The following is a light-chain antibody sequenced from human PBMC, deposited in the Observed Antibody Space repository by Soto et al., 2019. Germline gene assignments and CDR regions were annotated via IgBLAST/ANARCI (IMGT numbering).Light chain of an antibody. CDR2: DVS. J-gene: IGLJ1*01. V-gene: IGLV2-14*01. Sequence: QSALTQPASVSGSPGQSITISCTGTSSDVGGYNYVSWYQQHPGKAPKLMIYDVSNRPSGVSKRFSGSKSGNTASLTISGLQAEDEADYYCSSYTSSSTLLYVFGAGTKLNVL. CDR1: SSDVGGYNY. CDR3: SSYTSSSTLLYV.